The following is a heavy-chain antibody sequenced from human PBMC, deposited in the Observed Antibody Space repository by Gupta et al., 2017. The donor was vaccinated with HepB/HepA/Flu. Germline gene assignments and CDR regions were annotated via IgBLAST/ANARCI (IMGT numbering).Heavy chain of an antibody. CDR2: LDNRGDYT. D-gene: IGHD3-9*01. V-gene: IGHV3-23*01. Sequence: EVQMLESGGGLVQPGGSLRLSCAASGFMFRSYAMSWVRQAPGKGLEWVSALDNRGDYTYYADSAKGRFTIFRDNSKGTLYLEMNSLTADDTAVYYCAKHSGVTRIGRYFDFWGQGTLVTVSS. CDR3: AKHSGVTRIGRYFDF. J-gene: IGHJ4*02. CDR1: GFMFRSYA.